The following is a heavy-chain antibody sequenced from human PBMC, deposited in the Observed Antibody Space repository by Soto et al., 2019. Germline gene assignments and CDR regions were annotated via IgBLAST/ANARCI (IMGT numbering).Heavy chain of an antibody. CDR2: IYHSGTT. CDR3: PRLLRVHARSGYYRPYFDY. D-gene: IGHD3-22*01. V-gene: IGHV4-31*03. CDR1: GGSVSSDGSY. Sequence: SESLSLTCSVSGGSVSSDGSYWAWIRQHPGEGLEWIGHIYHSGTTYYSPSLQSRLIISVDTSKNQFALRLSAVTAADTALYFCPRLLRVHARSGYYRPYFDYWGQGTLVPVSS. J-gene: IGHJ4*02.